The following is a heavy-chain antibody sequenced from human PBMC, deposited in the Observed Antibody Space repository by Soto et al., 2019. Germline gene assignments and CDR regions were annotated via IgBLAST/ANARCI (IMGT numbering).Heavy chain of an antibody. D-gene: IGHD6-13*01. V-gene: IGHV3-30-3*01. J-gene: IGHJ5*02. CDR1: GFTVSSYA. Sequence: GGSLRLCCAASGFTVSSYAMHWVRQAPGKGLEWVAVISYDGSNKYYADSVKGRFTISRDNSKNTLYLQMNSLRAEDTAVYYCARDLVMGSSWYPRWFDPWGQGTLVTVS. CDR3: ARDLVMGSSWYPRWFDP. CDR2: ISYDGSNK.